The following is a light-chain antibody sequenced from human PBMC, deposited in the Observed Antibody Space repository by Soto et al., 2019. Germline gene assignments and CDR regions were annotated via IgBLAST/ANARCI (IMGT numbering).Light chain of an antibody. Sequence: IQMTHSPSSLSASVGDRVTITCRASQGIRTDLGWYQQKPGKAPKRLIYAASSLQSGVPSRFSGSGSGTEFTLTISSLQPEDFATYYCLQHNDYPRTFGQGTKVDIK. J-gene: IGKJ1*01. CDR3: LQHNDYPRT. CDR1: QGIRTD. CDR2: AAS. V-gene: IGKV1-17*01.